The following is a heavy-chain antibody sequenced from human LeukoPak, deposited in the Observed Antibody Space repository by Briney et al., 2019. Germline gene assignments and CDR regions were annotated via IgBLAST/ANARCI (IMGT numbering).Heavy chain of an antibody. Sequence: PGGSLRLPCAASGFTFSDYSMNWVRQAPGKGLEWISYIEIDSGNTNYADSVKGRLTISADKAKNSLYLQMNSPRVEDTAVYYCARDYKYAFDNWGQGTLVTVSS. CDR3: ARDYKYAFDN. D-gene: IGHD5-24*01. CDR1: GFTFSDYS. J-gene: IGHJ4*02. CDR2: IEIDSGNT. V-gene: IGHV3-48*01.